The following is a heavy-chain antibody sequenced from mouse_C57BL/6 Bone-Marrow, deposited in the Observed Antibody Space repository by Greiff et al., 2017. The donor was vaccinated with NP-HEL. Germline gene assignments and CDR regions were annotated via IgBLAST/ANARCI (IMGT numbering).Heavy chain of an antibody. CDR1: GYTFTSYG. V-gene: IGHV1-81*01. J-gene: IGHJ2*01. CDR2: IYPRSGNT. D-gene: IGHD1-1*01. CDR3: ARDYYGSSTVDY. Sequence: QVQLQQSGAELARPGASVKLSCKASGYTFTSYGISWVKQRTGQGLEWIGEIYPRSGNTNYNEKFKGKATLTADKSSSTAYMELRSLTSEDSAVYVCARDYYGSSTVDYWGQGTTLSVSS.